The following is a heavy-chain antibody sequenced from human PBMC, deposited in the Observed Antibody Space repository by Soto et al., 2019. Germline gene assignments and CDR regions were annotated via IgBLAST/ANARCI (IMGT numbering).Heavy chain of an antibody. V-gene: IGHV3-30-3*01. CDR2: ISYEGSNT. J-gene: IGHJ6*02. CDR1: GFTFDTYG. D-gene: IGHD1-1*01. CDR3: ARVAPGNNLYYFSGLDF. Sequence: LRLSCVASGFTFDTYGIHWVRQAPGKGLQWVALISYEGSNTYYADSVRGRFTISRDNSKNALYLQMNTLRPEDTGVYYCARVAPGNNLYYFSGLDFWGQGTSVTVSS.